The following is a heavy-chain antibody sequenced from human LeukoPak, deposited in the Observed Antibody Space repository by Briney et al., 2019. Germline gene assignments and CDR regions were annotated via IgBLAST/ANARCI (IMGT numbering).Heavy chain of an antibody. D-gene: IGHD1-26*01. CDR3: ARSFSGSYPDFDY. Sequence: SGGSLRLSCAASGFMFSSYAMRWVRQAPGKGLEWVALISCDGSDQFYADSVKGRFTISRDNSKNTLYLQMNSLRAEDTAVYYCARSFSGSYPDFDYWGQGALVTVSS. V-gene: IGHV3-30*04. J-gene: IGHJ4*02. CDR1: GFMFSSYA. CDR2: ISCDGSDQ.